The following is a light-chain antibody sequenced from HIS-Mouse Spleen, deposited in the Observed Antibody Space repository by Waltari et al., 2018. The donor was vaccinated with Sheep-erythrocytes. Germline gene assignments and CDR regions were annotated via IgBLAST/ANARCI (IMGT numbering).Light chain of an antibody. CDR2: DVS. J-gene: IGLJ1*01. V-gene: IGLV2-11*01. CDR3: CSYAGSYNHV. Sequence: QSALTQPRSVSGSPGQSVPIPCPGTRSDVGGYNYVSWYQQHPGNAPKLMIYDVSKRPSGVPVRFSGSKSGNTASLTISGLQAEDEADYYCCSYAGSYNHVFATGTKVTVL. CDR1: RSDVGGYNY.